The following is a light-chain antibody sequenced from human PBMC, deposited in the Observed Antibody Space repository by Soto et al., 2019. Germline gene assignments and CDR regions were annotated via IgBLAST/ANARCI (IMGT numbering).Light chain of an antibody. Sequence: DVVLTQTPLSSPVTLGQPASISCRSSQSLEHSDGNTYLSWLNQRPGQPPRLLIYKVSHRFSGVPDRFSGGGAGTDFTLQISRVEAEDVGIYYCMQATQYRPYTFGQGTKLEIK. CDR1: QSLEHSDGNTY. CDR2: KVS. J-gene: IGKJ2*01. V-gene: IGKV2-24*01. CDR3: MQATQYRPYT.